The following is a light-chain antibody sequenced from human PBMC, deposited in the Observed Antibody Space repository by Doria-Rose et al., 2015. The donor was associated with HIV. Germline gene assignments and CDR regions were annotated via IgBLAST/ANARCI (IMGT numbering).Light chain of an antibody. J-gene: IGLJ2*01. CDR2: GDS. V-gene: IGLV3-21*02. CDR3: QVWDSSSGPGSV. Sequence: VAPGQTARITCGGNNIGSKSVHWYQQKPGQAPVLVVYGDSDRPSGIPERFSGSNSGNTATLTISRVEAGDEADYYCQVWDSSSGPGSVFGGGTKLTVL. CDR1: NIGSKS.